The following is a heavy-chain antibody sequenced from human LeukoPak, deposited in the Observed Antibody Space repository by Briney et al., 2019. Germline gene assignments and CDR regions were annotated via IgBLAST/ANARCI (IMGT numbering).Heavy chain of an antibody. Sequence: PGGSLRLSCAASGFTFSSYAMNWVRQAPGKGLEGVSTISGSGGSTYYAYSVKGRFTISRDNSKNTLFLQMNSLRVEDTAVYYCAKVVESSSWLFYNAFYIWGQGTMVSVSS. J-gene: IGHJ3*02. CDR3: AKVVESSSWLFYNAFYI. V-gene: IGHV3-23*01. CDR1: GFTFSSYA. D-gene: IGHD6-13*01. CDR2: ISGSGGST.